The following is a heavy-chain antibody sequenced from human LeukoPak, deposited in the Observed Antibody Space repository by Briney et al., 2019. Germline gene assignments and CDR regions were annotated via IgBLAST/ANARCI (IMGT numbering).Heavy chain of an antibody. CDR3: ARAIFGVVGGAFDI. J-gene: IGHJ3*02. Sequence: SETLSLTCTVSDDSISSYYWSWIRQPPGKGLEWIGYIYYSGSTNYNPSLKSRITLSVDTSKNQFSLKLSSVTAADTAVYYCARAIFGVVGGAFDIWGQGTMVTVSS. CDR2: IYYSGST. V-gene: IGHV4-59*01. CDR1: DDSISSYY. D-gene: IGHD3-3*01.